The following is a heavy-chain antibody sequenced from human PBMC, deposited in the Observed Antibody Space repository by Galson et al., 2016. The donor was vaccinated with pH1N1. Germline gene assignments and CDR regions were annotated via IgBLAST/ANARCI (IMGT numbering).Heavy chain of an antibody. D-gene: IGHD5-12*01. CDR3: ARDSECSGHDGFH. CDR2: ILYDGTNE. Sequence: SLRLSCAASGFTFTSYAMHWVRQAPGKGLEWVAVILYDGTNEYYADSVKGRFTISRDKTQSTVYLQMNSLRTEDTAVYYCARDSECSGHDGFHWAQGTLVIVSS. CDR1: GFTFTSYA. J-gene: IGHJ4*02. V-gene: IGHV3-30*04.